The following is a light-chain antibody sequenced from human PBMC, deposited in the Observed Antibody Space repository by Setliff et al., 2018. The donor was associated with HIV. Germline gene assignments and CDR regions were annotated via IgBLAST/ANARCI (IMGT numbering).Light chain of an antibody. CDR3: SSYTTSITFV. CDR1: TSDIGHYNR. V-gene: IGLV2-18*02. J-gene: IGLJ1*01. CDR2: EVS. Sequence: QSALTQPPYVSGAPGQSVTISCTGSTSDIGHYNRVSWYQQPPGAAPKLIMYEVSHRPSGVPDRFSGSKSGSTASLTISGLQPEDEADYYCSSYTTSITFVFGTGTKGTV.